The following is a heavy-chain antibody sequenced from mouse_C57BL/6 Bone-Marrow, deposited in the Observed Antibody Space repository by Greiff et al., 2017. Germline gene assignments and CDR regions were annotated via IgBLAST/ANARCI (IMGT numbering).Heavy chain of an antibody. CDR1: GFTFSSYT. CDR2: ISGGGGNT. D-gene: IGHD1-1*01. CDR3: ASPLYDYGSSYSYWYFDV. Sequence: EVQRVESGGGLVKPGGSLKLSCAASGFTFSSYTMSWVRQTPEKRLEWVATISGGGGNTYYPDSVKGRFTISRDNAKNTLYLQMSSLMSEDTALYYCASPLYDYGSSYSYWYFDVWGTGTTVTVSS. J-gene: IGHJ1*03. V-gene: IGHV5-9*01.